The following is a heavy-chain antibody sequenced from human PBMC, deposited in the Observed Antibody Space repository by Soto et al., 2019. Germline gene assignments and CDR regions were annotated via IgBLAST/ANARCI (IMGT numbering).Heavy chain of an antibody. CDR3: TTDRYDSNDYYYYYGMDV. J-gene: IGHJ6*02. Sequence: EVQLVESGGGLVKPGGSLRLSCAASGFTFSNAWMSWVRQAPGKGLEWVGRIKSKTDGGTTDYAAPVKGRFTISRDDSKNTLYLQMNSLKTEDTAVYYCTTDRYDSNDYYYYYGMDVWGQGTTVTVSS. D-gene: IGHD3-22*01. CDR1: GFTFSNAW. V-gene: IGHV3-15*01. CDR2: IKSKTDGGTT.